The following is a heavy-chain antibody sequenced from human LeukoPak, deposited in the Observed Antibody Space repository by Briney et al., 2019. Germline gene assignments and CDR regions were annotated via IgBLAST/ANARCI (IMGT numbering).Heavy chain of an antibody. CDR3: ARDGTGYSSSWYQAPFDY. J-gene: IGHJ4*02. CDR2: IYSGGST. D-gene: IGHD6-13*01. V-gene: IGHV3-53*05. CDR1: GFTVSSNY. Sequence: GGSLRLSCAASGFTVSSNYMSWVRQAPGKGLEWVSVIYSGGSTYYADSVKGRFTVSRDNSKNTLDLQMNSLRAEDTAVYYCARDGTGYSSSWYQAPFDYWGQGTLVTVSS.